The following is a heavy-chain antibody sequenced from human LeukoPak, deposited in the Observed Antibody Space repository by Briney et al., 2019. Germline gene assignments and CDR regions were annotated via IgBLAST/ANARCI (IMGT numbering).Heavy chain of an antibody. CDR3: AREEGDWGDAFDI. CDR2: ISAYNGNT. CDR1: GYTFTSYG. V-gene: IGHV1-18*01. J-gene: IGHJ3*02. Sequence: ASVKVSCKASGYTFTSYGITWVRQAPGQGLEWVEWISAYNGNTNYAQKVQGRVTMTRDTSTSTAYMELRSLRSDDTAVYYCAREEGDWGDAFDIWGQGTLVTVSS. D-gene: IGHD2-21*02.